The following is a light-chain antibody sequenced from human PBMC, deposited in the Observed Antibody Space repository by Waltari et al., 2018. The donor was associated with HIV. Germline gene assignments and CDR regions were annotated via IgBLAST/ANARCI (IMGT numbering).Light chain of an antibody. J-gene: IGKJ1*01. CDR3: QQYYNYPRT. CDR1: QDISSY. V-gene: IGKV1-8*01. CDR2: AAS. Sequence: AIRMTQSPSSFSASTGDRVTITCRASQDISSYLAWYQQKPGKAPKLLINAASTLQTGFPSRFNGSGSGTDFTITISCLQSEDFATYYCQQYYNYPRTFGQGTRVEIK.